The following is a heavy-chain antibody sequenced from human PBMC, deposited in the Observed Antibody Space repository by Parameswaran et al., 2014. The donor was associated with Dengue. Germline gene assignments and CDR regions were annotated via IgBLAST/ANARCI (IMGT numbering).Heavy chain of an antibody. CDR3: ARDAHQITMVRGVMGLPYYYYYYGMDV. Sequence: PGKGLEWIGEINHSGSTNYNPSLKSRVTISVDTSKNQFSLKLSSVTAADTAVYYCARDAHQITMVRGVMGLPYYYYYYGMDVWGQGTTVTVSS. V-gene: IGHV4-34*01. D-gene: IGHD3-10*01. CDR2: INHSGST. J-gene: IGHJ6*02.